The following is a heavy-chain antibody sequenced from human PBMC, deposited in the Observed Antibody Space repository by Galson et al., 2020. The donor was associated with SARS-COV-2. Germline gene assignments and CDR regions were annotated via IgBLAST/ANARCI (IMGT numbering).Heavy chain of an antibody. J-gene: IGHJ4*02. CDR2: ISYDGTKR. CDR3: ARETDDYARGWYDY. CDR1: GFTFSSSA. Sequence: GGSLRLSCRASGFTFSSSAMHWVRQAPGKGLEWVAIISYDGTKRYNLDSVKGRFTISRDNSKNTLYLQMDSLTTEDTAVYYCARETDDYARGWYDYWGQGTLVTVSS. D-gene: IGHD6-19*01. V-gene: IGHV3-30*04.